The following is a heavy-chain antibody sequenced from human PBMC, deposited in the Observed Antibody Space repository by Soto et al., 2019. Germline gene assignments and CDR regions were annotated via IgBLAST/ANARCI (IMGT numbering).Heavy chain of an antibody. V-gene: IGHV3-9*01. CDR3: VRDYGGDYYYYGMDA. CDR2: ISWNSDRI. Sequence: LRLSCSASGFTFDDYAMHGVRQAPGEGLEWVSGISWNSDRIAYADSVKGRFTISRDNAKNSLHLQMNSLRGEDTALYYCVRDYGGDYYYYGMDAWGQGTTVTVSS. D-gene: IGHD4-17*01. CDR1: GFTFDDYA. J-gene: IGHJ6*02.